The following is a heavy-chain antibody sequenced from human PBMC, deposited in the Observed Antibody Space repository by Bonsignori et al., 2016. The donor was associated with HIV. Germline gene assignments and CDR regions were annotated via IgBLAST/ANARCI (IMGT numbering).Heavy chain of an antibody. Sequence: VQLEESGGGVVQPGGSLRLSCTTSASLFSRFGFHWVRQAPGKGLEWVAGVRFDGSDEKYGDSVRGRFTISRDNSKNTLYLQMSSLTTDDTAVYFCVKDLRSNYYDRSSSWDAFDAWGQGTVVT. D-gene: IGHD3-22*01. V-gene: IGHV3-30*02. CDR3: VKDLRSNYYDRSSSWDAFDA. CDR1: ASLFSRFG. J-gene: IGHJ3*01. CDR2: VRFDGSDE.